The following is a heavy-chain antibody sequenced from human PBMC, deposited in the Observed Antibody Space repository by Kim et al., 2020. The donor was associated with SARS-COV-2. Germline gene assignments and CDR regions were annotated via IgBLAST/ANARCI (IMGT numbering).Heavy chain of an antibody. CDR3: ANLGSEGYLWFGRAFDI. Sequence: GGSLRLSCAASGFTFSYYGMHWVRQAPGKGLEWVAVISYDGSNKYYADSVKGRFTISRDNSKNTLYLQMNSLRAEDTAVYYCANLGSEGYLWFGRAFDIWGQGAMGTVSS. J-gene: IGHJ3*02. CDR1: GFTFSYYG. V-gene: IGHV3-30*18. D-gene: IGHD3-10*01. CDR2: ISYDGSNK.